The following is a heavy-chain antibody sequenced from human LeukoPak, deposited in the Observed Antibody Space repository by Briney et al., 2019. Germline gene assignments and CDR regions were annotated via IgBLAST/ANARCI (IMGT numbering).Heavy chain of an antibody. Sequence: PSETLSLTCTVSGGSISSYYWSWIRQPPGKGLEWIGYIYYSGSTNYNPSLKSRVTISVDTSKNQFSLKLSSVTAADTAVYYCARDSRLRAAAGNWGQGTLVTVSS. V-gene: IGHV4-59*12. CDR2: IYYSGST. CDR3: ARDSRLRAAAGN. D-gene: IGHD6-13*01. CDR1: GGSISSYY. J-gene: IGHJ4*02.